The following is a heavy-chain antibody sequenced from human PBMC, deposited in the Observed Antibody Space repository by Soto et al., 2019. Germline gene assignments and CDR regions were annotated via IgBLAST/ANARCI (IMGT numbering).Heavy chain of an antibody. J-gene: IGHJ4*02. CDR3: AKLTAYYDFWSGSDFDY. V-gene: IGHV3-23*01. CDR2: ITASGRNS. D-gene: IGHD3-3*01. CDR1: GFTFNSYA. Sequence: GSMRLSCEASGFTFNSYAMSWVRRAPGKGLEWVSSITASGRNSYYADSVKGRFTISRDQSKNTLFLQMSSLRAEDTALYYCAKLTAYYDFWSGSDFDYWGQGALVTAPQ.